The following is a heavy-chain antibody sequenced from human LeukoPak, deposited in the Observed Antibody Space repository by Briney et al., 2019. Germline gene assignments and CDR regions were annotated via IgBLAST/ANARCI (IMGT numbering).Heavy chain of an antibody. V-gene: IGHV5-51*01. D-gene: IGHD3-22*01. CDR2: IYPGDSDT. J-gene: IGHJ4*02. CDR3: ARSYDSSGYYQYYFDY. Sequence: GESLKISCKASGYTFTSYWIGWVRQMPGKGLEWMGIIYPGDSDTRYSPSFQGQVTIPADKSISTAYLQWSSLKASDTAMYYCARSYDSSGYYQYYFDYWGQGTLVTVSS. CDR1: GYTFTSYW.